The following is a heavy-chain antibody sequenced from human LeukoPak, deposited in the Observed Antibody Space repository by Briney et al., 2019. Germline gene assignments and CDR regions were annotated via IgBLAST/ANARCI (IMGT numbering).Heavy chain of an antibody. CDR1: GYSFTSYW. V-gene: IGHV1-69*04. J-gene: IGHJ6*03. CDR2: IIPILGIA. CDR3: ARVTQTAMVTNYYYYMDV. Sequence: KISCKGSGYSFTSYWIGWVRQAPGQGLEWMGRIIPILGIANYAQKFQGRVTITPDKSTSTAYMELSSLRSEDTAVYYCARVTQTAMVTNYYYYMDVWGKGTTVTVSS. D-gene: IGHD5-18*01.